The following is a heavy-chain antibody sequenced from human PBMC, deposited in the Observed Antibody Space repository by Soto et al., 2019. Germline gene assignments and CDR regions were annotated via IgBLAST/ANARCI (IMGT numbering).Heavy chain of an antibody. D-gene: IGHD3-10*01. V-gene: IGHV1-24*01. Sequence: ASVKVSCKVSGYTLTELSMHWVRQAPGKGLEWMGGFDPEDGETIYAQKFQGRVTMTEDTSTDTAYMELSSLRSEDTAVYYCATKPKELLTSPFDYWGQGTLVTVYS. CDR1: GYTLTELS. CDR2: FDPEDGET. J-gene: IGHJ4*02. CDR3: ATKPKELLTSPFDY.